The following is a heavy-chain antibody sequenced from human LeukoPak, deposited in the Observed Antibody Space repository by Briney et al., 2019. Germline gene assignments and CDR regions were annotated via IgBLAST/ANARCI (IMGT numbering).Heavy chain of an antibody. CDR2: INHSGST. V-gene: IGHV4-34*01. CDR1: GRSFSGYY. J-gene: IGHJ5*02. D-gene: IGHD3-10*01. Sequence: SETLSLTCAVHGRSFSGYYWSLIRQPPGKGLEWIGEINHSGSTNYNPSLKSRVTISVDTSKNQFSLKLSSVTAADTAVYYCARVLLWFGESTRFDPWGQGTLVTVSS. CDR3: ARVLLWFGESTRFDP.